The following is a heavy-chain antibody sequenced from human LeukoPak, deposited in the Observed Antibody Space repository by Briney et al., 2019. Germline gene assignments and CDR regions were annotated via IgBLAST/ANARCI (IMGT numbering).Heavy chain of an antibody. Sequence: QTLSLTCAISGDSVSSNSVTWNWIRQSPSRGLEWLGRTYYRSTWYNDYAVSVRGRITVNPDTSKNQFSLHLNSVTPEDTAVYYCARRLTQXDCFDPWDQGILVTVSS. V-gene: IGHV6-1*01. J-gene: IGHJ5*02. CDR2: TYYRSTWYN. CDR3: ARRLTQXDCFDP. D-gene: IGHD2-21*02. CDR1: GDSVSSNSVT.